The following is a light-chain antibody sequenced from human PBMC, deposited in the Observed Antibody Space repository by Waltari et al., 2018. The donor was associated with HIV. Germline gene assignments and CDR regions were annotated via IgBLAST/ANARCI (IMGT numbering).Light chain of an antibody. V-gene: IGLV4-69*01. J-gene: IGLJ2*01. Sequence: QLALTQSPSASASLGASVKLTCSLSSGHSTYAIAWHQQQPAKGPRFLMKVNSDGSHNKRDEIPDRFSGSSSGAERYLTISSLQYEDEADYDCQTWGAGIQVFGGGTKLTVL. CDR1: SGHSTYA. CDR2: VNSDGSH. CDR3: QTWGAGIQV.